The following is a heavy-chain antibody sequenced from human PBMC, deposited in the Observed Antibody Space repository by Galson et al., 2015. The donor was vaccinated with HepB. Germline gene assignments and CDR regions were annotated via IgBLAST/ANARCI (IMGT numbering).Heavy chain of an antibody. V-gene: IGHV5-10-1*01. J-gene: IGHJ4*02. Sequence: QSGAEVKKPGEALRISCKGSGYSFTKSWITWVRQVPGKGLEWMGRIEPSNAYTNYSPSFHGHVTISIERSTSTAYLQWRSLKASDTAVYFCARHSDSSGYPYFDSWGQGTLVTVSS. CDR1: GYSFTKSW. CDR3: ARHSDSSGYPYFDS. CDR2: IEPSNAYT. D-gene: IGHD3-22*01.